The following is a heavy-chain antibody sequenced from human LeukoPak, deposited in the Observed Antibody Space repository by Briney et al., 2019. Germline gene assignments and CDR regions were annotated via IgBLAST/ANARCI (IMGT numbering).Heavy chain of an antibody. CDR2: ISAYNGNT. CDR1: GYTFTSYG. CDR3: ARSSLYSSSSSFDY. Sequence: GASVKVSCKASGYTFTSYGISWVRQAPGQGLEWMGWISAYNGNTNYAQKLQGRVTMTTDTSTSTAYMELRSLRSDDTAVDYCARSSLYSSSSSFDYWGQGTLVTVSS. V-gene: IGHV1-18*01. D-gene: IGHD6-6*01. J-gene: IGHJ4*02.